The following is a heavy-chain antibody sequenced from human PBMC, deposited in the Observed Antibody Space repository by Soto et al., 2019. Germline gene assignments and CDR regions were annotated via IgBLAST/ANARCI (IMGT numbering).Heavy chain of an antibody. J-gene: IGHJ3*02. CDR3: LKEMLQTDTFDM. Sequence: EVQLVESGGGLVQSGRSLRLSCAASGFIFDDYAMHWVRQAPGKGLEWVSVISWNSGKIEYADSVRGRFIISRDNAKYSLYLQMNSLRPEDPAMYYCLKEMLQTDTFDMWGQGTMVTVSS. CDR1: GFIFDDYA. CDR2: ISWNSGKI. D-gene: IGHD3-16*01. V-gene: IGHV3-9*01.